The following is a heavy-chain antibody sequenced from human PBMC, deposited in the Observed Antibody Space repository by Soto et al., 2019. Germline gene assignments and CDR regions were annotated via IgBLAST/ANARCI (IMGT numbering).Heavy chain of an antibody. V-gene: IGHV4-59*01. CDR2: IYYSGST. CDR1: GGSISSYY. CDR3: ARDPGQGATIGYFDY. Sequence: SETLSLTCTVSGGSISSYYWSWIRQPPGKGLEWIGYIYYSGSTNYNPSLKSRVTISVDTSKNQFSLKLSSVTAADTAVYYCARDPGQGATIGYFDYWGQGTLVTVSS. D-gene: IGHD5-12*01. J-gene: IGHJ4*02.